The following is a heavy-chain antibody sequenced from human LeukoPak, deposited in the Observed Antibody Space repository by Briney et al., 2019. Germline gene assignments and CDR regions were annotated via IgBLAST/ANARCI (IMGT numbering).Heavy chain of an antibody. J-gene: IGHJ4*02. CDR2: INANNGAT. CDR3: ARDQNYYDTNTYYGIDC. Sequence: ASVKVSCKTSGYTFTGHYIHWVRQAPGQGLEWMGWINANNGATHCAQKFQDRVTMTRDTSISTAYMELIRPTSDDTAVYYCARDQNYYDTNTYYGIDCWGQGSLVTVSS. CDR1: GYTFTGHY. D-gene: IGHD3-22*01. V-gene: IGHV1-2*02.